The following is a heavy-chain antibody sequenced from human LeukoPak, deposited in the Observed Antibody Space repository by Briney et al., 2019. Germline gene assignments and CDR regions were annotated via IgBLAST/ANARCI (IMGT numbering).Heavy chain of an antibody. CDR3: ARGLGDSSGYYLYYFDY. J-gene: IGHJ4*02. D-gene: IGHD3-22*01. CDR1: GGSFNGYY. Sequence: SETLSLTCAVYGGSFNGYYWSWIRQPPGKGLEWIGEINHSGSTNYNPSLKSRVTISVDTSKSQFSLKLSSVTAADTAVYYCARGLGDSSGYYLYYFDYWGQGTLVTVSS. CDR2: INHSGST. V-gene: IGHV4-34*01.